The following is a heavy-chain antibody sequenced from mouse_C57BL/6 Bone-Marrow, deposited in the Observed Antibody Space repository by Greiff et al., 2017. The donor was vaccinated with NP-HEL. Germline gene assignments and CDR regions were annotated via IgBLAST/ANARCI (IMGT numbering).Heavy chain of an antibody. Sequence: QVQLKESGPGLVAPSQSLSITCTVSGFSLTSYAISWVRQPPGKGLEWLGLIWTGGGTNYNSALKSRLSISKDNSKSQVFLKMNSLQTDDTARYYCARKGEHYYGSVYYAMDYWGQGTSVTVSS. J-gene: IGHJ4*01. CDR1: GFSLTSYA. D-gene: IGHD1-1*01. V-gene: IGHV2-9-1*01. CDR3: ARKGEHYYGSVYYAMDY. CDR2: IWTGGGT.